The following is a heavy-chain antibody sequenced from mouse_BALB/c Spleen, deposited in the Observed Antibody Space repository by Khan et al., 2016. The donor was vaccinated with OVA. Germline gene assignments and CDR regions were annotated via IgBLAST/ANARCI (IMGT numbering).Heavy chain of an antibody. CDR3: ADHLTGSFAY. D-gene: IGHD4-1*01. CDR2: ISSGGDST. Sequence: EVELVESGGDLVKPGGSLKLSCAASGFTFSSYSMSWVRQTPDKRLEWVASISSGGDSTYYPDSVKGRCTISSDNAKNTLYLQMSDLKSEDKVMYYCADHLTGSFAYWGQGTLVTVAA. V-gene: IGHV5-6*01. CDR1: GFTFSSYS. J-gene: IGHJ3*01.